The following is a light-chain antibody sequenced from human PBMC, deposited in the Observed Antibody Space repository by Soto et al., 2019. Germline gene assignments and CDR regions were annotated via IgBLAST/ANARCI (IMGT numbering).Light chain of an antibody. J-gene: IGKJ5*01. CDR3: QQYGSSPPIT. CDR2: GAS. Sequence: EIVLTQSPGTLSFSPGERATLSCRASHSVSSSYLAWYQQKPGQAPRLLIDGASSRAPGIPDRFSGSGSGTDFTLTISRLEPEDFAVYYCQQYGSSPPITFGQGTRLEIK. CDR1: HSVSSSY. V-gene: IGKV3-20*01.